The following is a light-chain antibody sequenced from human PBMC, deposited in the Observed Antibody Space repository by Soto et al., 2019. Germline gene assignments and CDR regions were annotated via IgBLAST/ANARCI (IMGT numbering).Light chain of an antibody. CDR1: QSVGSC. J-gene: IGKJ2*01. CDR3: QQTYSSPMYT. V-gene: IGKV1-39*01. Sequence: DIQMTQSPSSLSASVGDRATITSRASQSVGSCLNRFQHIPGRAPKLLIYAASSLQGAVPSRFSGGGSGTEFTLTISSLQPEDFAMYFCQQTYSSPMYTFGQGTKLEIK. CDR2: AAS.